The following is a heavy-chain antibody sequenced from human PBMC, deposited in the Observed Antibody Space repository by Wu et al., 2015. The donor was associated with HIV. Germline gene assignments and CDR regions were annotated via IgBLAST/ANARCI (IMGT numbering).Heavy chain of an antibody. CDR3: ARGGNYKWDQLLRPPNYMDV. D-gene: IGHD3-10*01. Sequence: QVQLVQSGAEVKKPGASVKVSCKASRFTTDDINWLRQATGQGLEWMGWINLNSGNTGYAQKFQGRVTISKNTSIITAYVELSSLRSEDTAIYYCARGGNYKWDQLLRPPNYMDVWGKRDHGHRLL. CDR1: RFTTDD. V-gene: IGHV1-8*03. CDR2: INLNSGNT. J-gene: IGHJ6*03.